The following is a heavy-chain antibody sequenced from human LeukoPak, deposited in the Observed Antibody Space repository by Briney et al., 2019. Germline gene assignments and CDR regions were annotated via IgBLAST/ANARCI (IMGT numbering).Heavy chain of an antibody. CDR3: VAWGNSGNS. CDR1: GFTFRGPW. J-gene: IGHJ3*01. CDR2: MNGDGSQI. V-gene: IGHV3-7*01. D-gene: IGHD1-26*01. Sequence: GSLRLSCAGSGFTFRGPWVRWVRQAPGEGLEWVAHMNGDGSQIYYMDFVKGRFTISRDNAKNSLYLQMNGLRAEDTAVYYCVAWGNSGNSWGQGTMVIVSS.